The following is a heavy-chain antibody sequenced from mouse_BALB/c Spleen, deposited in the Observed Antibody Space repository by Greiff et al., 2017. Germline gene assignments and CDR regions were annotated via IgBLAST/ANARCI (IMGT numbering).Heavy chain of an antibody. CDR1: GFTFGGYG. V-gene: IGHV5-6*01. CDR2: ISSGGSYT. Sequence: EVQVVESGGALVKPGGSLKLSCAASGFTFGGYGMSWVRRPPDKRLEWVATISSGGSYTYYPDSVKGRFTISRDNAKNTLYLQMSSLKSEDTAMYYCAREGTGAFAYWGQGTLVTVSA. J-gene: IGHJ3*01. D-gene: IGHD3-3*01. CDR3: AREGTGAFAY.